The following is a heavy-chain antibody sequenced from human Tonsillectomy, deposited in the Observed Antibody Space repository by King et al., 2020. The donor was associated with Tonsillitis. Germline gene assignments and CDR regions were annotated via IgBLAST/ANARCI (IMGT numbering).Heavy chain of an antibody. V-gene: IGHV1-69*04. D-gene: IGHD4-17*01. CDR2: IIPIRVTA. J-gene: IGHJ4*02. Sequence: QLVQSGAEVKKPGSSVTVSCQASGGTFRNYSISWVRQAPGQGLEWLGMIIPIRVTAKTDRKVQGRATITADKYTNIAYRELSSLRSEDTAVYYCAREDFGDQKDLVCGQGTLGTVSS. CDR1: GGTFRNYS. CDR3: AREDFGDQKDLV.